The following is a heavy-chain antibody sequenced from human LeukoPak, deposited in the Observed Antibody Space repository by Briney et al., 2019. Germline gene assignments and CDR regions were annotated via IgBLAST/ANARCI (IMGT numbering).Heavy chain of an antibody. CDR2: IQQVANRK. D-gene: IGHD4-11*01. V-gene: IGHV3-7*03. CDR1: GFTFSSHW. J-gene: IGHJ6*02. CDR3: ARGATDDGNDFYGLDV. Sequence: GGSLRLSCAASGFTFSSHWINWVRQAPGKGLEWVANIQQVANRKYYVDSVKGRFTISRDNDRNSVYLQMNSLRVEDTAVYYCARGATDDGNDFYGLDVWGQGTTVTVSS.